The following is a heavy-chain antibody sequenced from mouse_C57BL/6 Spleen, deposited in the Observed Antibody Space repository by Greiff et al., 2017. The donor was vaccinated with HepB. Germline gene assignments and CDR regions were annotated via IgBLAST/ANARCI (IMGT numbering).Heavy chain of an antibody. D-gene: IGHD2-4*01. CDR3: ARSGTYDYDFDY. V-gene: IGHV1-20*01. CDR2: INPYNGDT. CDR1: GYSFTGYF. J-gene: IGHJ2*01. Sequence: EVQLQQSGPELVKPGDSVKISCKASGYSFTGYFMNWVMQSHGKSLEWIGRINPYNGDTFYNQKFKGKATLTVDKSSSPAHMELRSLTSEDSAVYYCARSGTYDYDFDYWGQGTTLTVSS.